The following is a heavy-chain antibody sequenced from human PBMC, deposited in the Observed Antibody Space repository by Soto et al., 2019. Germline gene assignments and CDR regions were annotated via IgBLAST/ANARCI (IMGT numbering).Heavy chain of an antibody. CDR2: ISGGGSNT. D-gene: IGHD3-16*01. Sequence: EVQLWESGGGLVQPGGSLRLSCAASGFSFSTYAMTWVRQAPGKGLQWVSAISGGGSNTHYADSVKGRFTISRDNSKKLLHLQMNSLRAEDTAIYYCAKFSAASVYDMSSAPDYWGQGTLVTVSS. CDR3: AKFSAASVYDMSSAPDY. J-gene: IGHJ4*02. V-gene: IGHV3-23*01. CDR1: GFSFSTYA.